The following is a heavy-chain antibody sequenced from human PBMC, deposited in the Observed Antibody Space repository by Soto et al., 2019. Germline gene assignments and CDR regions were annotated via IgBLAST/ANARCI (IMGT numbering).Heavy chain of an antibody. CDR3: ARDVPPRAGDYYYGMDV. J-gene: IGHJ6*02. CDR2: ISSSSSTI. Sequence: GGSLRLSCAASGFTFSSYSMNWVRQAPGKGLEWVSYISSSSSTIYYADSVKGRFTISRDNAKNSLYLQMNSLRDEDTAVYYCARDVPPRAGDYYYGMDVCGQGPTVTVCS. V-gene: IGHV3-48*02. CDR1: GFTFSSYS. D-gene: IGHD6-19*01.